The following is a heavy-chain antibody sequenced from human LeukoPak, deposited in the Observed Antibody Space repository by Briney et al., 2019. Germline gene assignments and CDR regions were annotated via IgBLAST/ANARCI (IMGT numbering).Heavy chain of an antibody. Sequence: GGSLRLSCAVSGITLSNYGMSWVRQAPGKGLEWVAGISDSGGRTKYADSVKGRFTISRDNSKNTLYLQMNSLGAEDTAVYFCAKRGVVIRVILVGFHKEAYYFDSWGQGALATVSS. CDR1: GITLSNYG. CDR2: ISDSGGRT. D-gene: IGHD3-22*01. J-gene: IGHJ4*02. CDR3: AKRGVVIRVILVGFHKEAYYFDS. V-gene: IGHV3-23*01.